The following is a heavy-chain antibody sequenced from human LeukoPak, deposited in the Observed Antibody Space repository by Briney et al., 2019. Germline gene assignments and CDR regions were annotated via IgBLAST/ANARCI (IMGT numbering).Heavy chain of an antibody. Sequence: SETLSLTCTVSGGSISSYYLSWIRQPAGKGLEWIGRIYTSGSTNYNPSLKSRVTMSVDTSKNQFSLKLSSVTAADTAVYYCARSPAQYYDFLKNPYYFAYWAQGTLVTVSS. CDR2: IYTSGST. CDR3: ARSPAQYYDFLKNPYYFAY. D-gene: IGHD3-9*01. CDR1: GGSISSYY. V-gene: IGHV4-4*07. J-gene: IGHJ4*02.